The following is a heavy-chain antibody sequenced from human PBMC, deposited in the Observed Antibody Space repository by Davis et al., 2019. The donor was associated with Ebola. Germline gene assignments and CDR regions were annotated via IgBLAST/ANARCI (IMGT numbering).Heavy chain of an antibody. V-gene: IGHV3-23*01. J-gene: IGHJ4*02. Sequence: GESLKISCETSGFIFRNYVMSWVRQAPGKGLEWVSTFGTGGDTYYADSVKGRFTISRDNSKNTLYLQMNSLRAEDTAVYYCAKVGGGKSDYWGQGTLVTVSS. D-gene: IGHD4-23*01. CDR1: GFIFRNYV. CDR3: AKVGGGKSDY. CDR2: FGTGGDT.